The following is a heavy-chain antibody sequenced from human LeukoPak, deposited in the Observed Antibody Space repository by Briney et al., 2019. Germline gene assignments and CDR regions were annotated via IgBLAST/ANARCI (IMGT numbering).Heavy chain of an antibody. D-gene: IGHD2-15*01. CDR1: GFSFSSYG. J-gene: IGHJ4*02. CDR3: ARADPLYCGGGSCYYDS. V-gene: IGHV3-21*06. CDR2: ITSDSSLT. Sequence: PGRSLRLSCAASGFSFSSYGMHWVRQAPGKGLEWVSAITSDSSLTYYADSVKGRFTVSRDNAKNSLYLQKNSLRAEDMAVYYWARADPLYCGGGSCYYDSWGQGTLVTVSS.